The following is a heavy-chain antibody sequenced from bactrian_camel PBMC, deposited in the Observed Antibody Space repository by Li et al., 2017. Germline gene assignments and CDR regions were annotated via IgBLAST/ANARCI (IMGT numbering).Heavy chain of an antibody. CDR3: AADLGWCGSAPLQREFRN. CDR2: VDSDEII. J-gene: IGHJ4*01. Sequence: VQLVESGGGSVQAGGSLRLSCTGLGYDHCDYVVTLYRQGPGKARGFVSAVDSDEIITVADSVKGRFTVSHVNSNNTLHLQMNSLKPEDTAVYYCAADLGWCGSAPLQREFRNWGQGTQVTVS. CDR1: GYDHCDYV. D-gene: IGHD6*01. V-gene: IGHV3S53*01.